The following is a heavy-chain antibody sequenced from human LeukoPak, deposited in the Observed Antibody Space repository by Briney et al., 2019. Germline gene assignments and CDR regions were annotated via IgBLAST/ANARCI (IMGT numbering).Heavy chain of an antibody. J-gene: IGHJ3*02. Sequence: ASVKVSCKASGYTFTSYAMNWVRQAPGQGLEWMGWMNPNSGNTGYAQKFQGRVTMTRDTSTSTVYMELSSLRSEDTAVYYCARVKSYYYDTSDKDAFDIWGQGTMVTVSS. CDR3: ARVKSYYYDTSDKDAFDI. CDR2: MNPNSGNT. D-gene: IGHD3-22*01. CDR1: GYTFTSYA. V-gene: IGHV1-8*02.